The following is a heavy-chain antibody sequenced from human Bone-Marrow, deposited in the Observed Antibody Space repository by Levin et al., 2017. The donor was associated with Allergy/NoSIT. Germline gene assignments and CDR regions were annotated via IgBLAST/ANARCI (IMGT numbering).Heavy chain of an antibody. CDR2: ISSGSDTI. Sequence: GESLKISCAASGFSFSDYNMNWVRQAPGRGPEWLSYISSGSDTIYYADSVKGRFTISRDNAKNSLYLQMNSLRAEDTAVYYCAFRAGNTHFVFDYWGQGALLTVSS. J-gene: IGHJ4*02. CDR3: AFRAGNTHFVFDY. V-gene: IGHV3-48*01. D-gene: IGHD6-13*01. CDR1: GFSFSDYN.